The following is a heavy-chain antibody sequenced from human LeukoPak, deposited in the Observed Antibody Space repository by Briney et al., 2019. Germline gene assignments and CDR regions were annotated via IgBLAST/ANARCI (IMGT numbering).Heavy chain of an antibody. CDR1: GYTFTSYD. Sequence: ASVKVSCKTSGYTFTSYDINWVRQTPGQGLEWMGWMNPNSGNTGYAQKFQGRVTMTRNPSISTAYMELSSLNSADTAVYYCARESGFYGSGSRYWGQGTLVTVSS. CDR3: ARESGFYGSGSRY. CDR2: MNPNSGNT. V-gene: IGHV1-8*01. D-gene: IGHD3-10*01. J-gene: IGHJ4*02.